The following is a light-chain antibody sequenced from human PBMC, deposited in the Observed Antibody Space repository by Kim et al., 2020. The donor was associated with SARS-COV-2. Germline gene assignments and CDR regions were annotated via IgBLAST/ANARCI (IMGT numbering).Light chain of an antibody. Sequence: VPPGGPAPPSGRASKVFSSNLSWYQQKPGQAPRLLMYDASTRATGIPARFRGSGSGTRFTLTISSLQSDDFAVYSCQQYDGWPWTFGQGTKVDIK. CDR1: KVFSSN. V-gene: IGKV3-15*01. CDR2: DAS. CDR3: QQYDGWPWT. J-gene: IGKJ1*01.